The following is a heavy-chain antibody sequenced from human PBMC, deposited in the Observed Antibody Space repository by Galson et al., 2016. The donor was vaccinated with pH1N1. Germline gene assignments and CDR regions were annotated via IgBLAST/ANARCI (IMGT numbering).Heavy chain of an antibody. CDR1: GFIFSRYW. V-gene: IGHV3-74*01. CDR2: INSDGTTT. CDR3: ARVYGRGLYFGMDV. Sequence: PRLSCAASGFIFSRYWMHWVRQGPGKGLVWVSHINSDGTTTNYAESVKGRFTIPRGNAKNTLYLQINSLRAEDTAVYYCARVYGRGLYFGMDVWGQGTTVIVSS. D-gene: IGHD3-10*01. J-gene: IGHJ6*02.